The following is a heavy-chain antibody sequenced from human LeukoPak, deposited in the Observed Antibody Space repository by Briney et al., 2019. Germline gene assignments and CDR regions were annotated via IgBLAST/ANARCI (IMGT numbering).Heavy chain of an antibody. CDR3: ARVDDFWNLEGYYYYMDV. CDR2: IYTSGST. D-gene: IGHD3-3*01. Sequence: PSETLSLTCTVSGGSISSYSWSWIRQPAGKGLEWIGRIYTSGSTKYNPSLKSRVTMSADTSKNQFSLKLSSVTAADTAVYYCARVDDFWNLEGYYYYMDVWGKGTTVTVSS. J-gene: IGHJ6*03. CDR1: GGSISSYS. V-gene: IGHV4-4*07.